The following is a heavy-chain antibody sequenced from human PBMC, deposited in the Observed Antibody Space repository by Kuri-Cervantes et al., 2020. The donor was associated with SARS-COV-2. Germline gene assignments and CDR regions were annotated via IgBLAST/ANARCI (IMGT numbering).Heavy chain of an antibody. CDR1: GFTFSDYY. Sequence: GESLKISCAASGFTFSDYYMSWIRQAPGKGLEWVSYISSSGSTIYYADSVKGRFTISRDNAKNSLYLRMNSLRAEDTAVYYCARGDQELGMVWYFDLWGRGTLVTVSS. CDR2: ISSSGSTI. CDR3: ARGDQELGMVWYFDL. V-gene: IGHV3-11*04. D-gene: IGHD7-27*01. J-gene: IGHJ2*01.